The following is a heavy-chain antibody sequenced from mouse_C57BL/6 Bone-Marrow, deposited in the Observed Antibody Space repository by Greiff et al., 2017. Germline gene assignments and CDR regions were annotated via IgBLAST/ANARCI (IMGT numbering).Heavy chain of an antibody. CDR1: GYTFTGYW. J-gene: IGHJ1*03. D-gene: IGHD1-1*01. CDR3: ATVYYGSSGYFDV. V-gene: IGHV1-9*01. CDR2: ILPGSGNT. Sequence: QVQLQQSGAELMKPGASVKLSCKATGYTFTGYWIEWVKQRPGHGLEWIGEILPGSGNTNYNEKFKGKATFTADTSSNTAYMQLSSLTTEDSAIYYWATVYYGSSGYFDVWGTGTTVTVSS.